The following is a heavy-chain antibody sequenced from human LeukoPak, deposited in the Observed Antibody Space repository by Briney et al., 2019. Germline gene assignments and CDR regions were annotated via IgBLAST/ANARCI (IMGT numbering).Heavy chain of an antibody. V-gene: IGHV4-39*07. CDR2: IYYSGST. CDR3: ARASYSYDINGWVPFDY. J-gene: IGHJ4*02. D-gene: IGHD3-22*01. Sequence: PSETLSLTCTVSGGSISSSSYYWGWIRQPPGKGLEWIGSIYYSGSTYYNPSLKSRVTISGDASKNQFSLRLSSVTAADTAVYYCARASYSYDINGWVPFDYWGQGTLVTVSS. CDR1: GGSISSSSYY.